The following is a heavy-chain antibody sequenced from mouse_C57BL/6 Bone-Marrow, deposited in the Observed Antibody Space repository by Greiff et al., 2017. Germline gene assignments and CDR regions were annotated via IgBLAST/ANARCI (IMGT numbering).Heavy chain of an antibody. CDR3: ARSMGREGPYYYAMDY. Sequence: EVKLVESGPGLAKPSQTLSLTCSVTGYSITSDYWNWIRKFPGNKLEYMGYISYSGSTYYNPSLKSRISITRDTSKNQYYLQLNSVTTEDTATYYCARSMGREGPYYYAMDYWGQGTSVTVSS. CDR1: GYSITSDY. V-gene: IGHV3-8*01. D-gene: IGHD4-1*01. CDR2: ISYSGST. J-gene: IGHJ4*01.